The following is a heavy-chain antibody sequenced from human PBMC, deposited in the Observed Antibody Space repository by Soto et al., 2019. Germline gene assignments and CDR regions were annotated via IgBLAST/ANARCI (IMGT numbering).Heavy chain of an antibody. D-gene: IGHD6-19*01. CDR1: GFTFSSYA. CDR2: LSHTSNNI. J-gene: IGHJ4*02. CDR3: AKLAGEQWMFDY. Sequence: EVQLLESGGGLVQPGGSLRLSCAASGFTFSSYAMSWVRQAPGKGLQWVSALSHTSNNIFYAESVRGRFAISRDNSKNTLSLQMNSLRAEDTAIYYWAKLAGEQWMFDYWGQGILVTVSS. V-gene: IGHV3-23*01.